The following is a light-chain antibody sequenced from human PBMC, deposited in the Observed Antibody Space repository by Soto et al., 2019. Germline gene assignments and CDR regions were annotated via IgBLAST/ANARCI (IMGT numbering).Light chain of an antibody. CDR3: QQYNDFGSWT. Sequence: DIQVTQSPSTLSASIGDRVTITCRASQRISAELAWYQQKPGKAPNLLIYKASTLESGVPSRFSGSGSGTEFTLTISSLQPDDFATYYCQQYNDFGSWTFGQGTKVEIK. J-gene: IGKJ1*01. CDR1: QRISAE. CDR2: KAS. V-gene: IGKV1-5*03.